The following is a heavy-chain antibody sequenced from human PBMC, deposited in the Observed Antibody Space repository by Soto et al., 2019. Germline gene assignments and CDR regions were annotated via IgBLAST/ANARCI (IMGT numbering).Heavy chain of an antibody. CDR1: GFTVSSNY. Sequence: GGSVSLSCAASGFTVSSNYMSWVRQAPGKGLEWVSVIYSGGSTYYADSVKGRFTISRDNSKNTLYLQMNSLRAEDTAVYYCARDRIPTGMDVWGQGTTVTVSS. CDR3: ARDRIPTGMDV. CDR2: IYSGGST. V-gene: IGHV3-66*01. J-gene: IGHJ6*02.